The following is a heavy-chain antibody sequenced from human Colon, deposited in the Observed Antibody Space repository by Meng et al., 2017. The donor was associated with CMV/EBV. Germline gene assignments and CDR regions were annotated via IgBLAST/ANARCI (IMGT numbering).Heavy chain of an antibody. CDR2: ISYDGTRE. CDR3: AKDVASVVVLGATDS. J-gene: IGHJ4*02. Sequence: SGFTFSSYAMHWVRQAPGKGLEWVAGISYDGTREYSPDSVKGRYSISRDNSKNTVYLQMNSLRPEDTALYYCAKDVASVVVLGATDSWGQGTLVTVSS. V-gene: IGHV3-30*04. D-gene: IGHD2-15*01. CDR1: GFTFSSYA.